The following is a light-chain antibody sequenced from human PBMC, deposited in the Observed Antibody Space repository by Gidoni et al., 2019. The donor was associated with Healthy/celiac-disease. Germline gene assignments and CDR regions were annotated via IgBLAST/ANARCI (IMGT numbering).Light chain of an antibody. V-gene: IGKV1-5*03. J-gene: IGKJ1*01. CDR2: KAS. CDR1: QSISSW. CDR3: QQYNSYSWT. Sequence: QMTQSPSTLSASVGDRVTITCRASQSISSWLAWYQQKPGKAPKLLIYKASSLESGVPSRFSGSGSGTEFTLTISSLQPDDFATYYCQQYNSYSWTFGQGTKVEIK.